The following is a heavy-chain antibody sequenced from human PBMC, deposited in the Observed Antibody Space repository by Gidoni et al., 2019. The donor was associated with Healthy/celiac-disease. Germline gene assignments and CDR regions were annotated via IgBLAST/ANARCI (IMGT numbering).Heavy chain of an antibody. D-gene: IGHD3-3*01. J-gene: IGHJ6*02. V-gene: IGHV1-69*06. CDR1: GGTFSSYA. CDR2: IIPIFGTA. CDR3: AYDFWSGYDSQNYYYYGMDV. Sequence: QVQLVQSGAEVKKPGSSVKVSCKASGGTFSSYAISWVRQAPGQGLEWMGGIIPIFGTANYAQKFQGRVTITADKSTSTAYMELSSLRSEDTAVYYCAYDFWSGYDSQNYYYYGMDVWGQGTTVTVSS.